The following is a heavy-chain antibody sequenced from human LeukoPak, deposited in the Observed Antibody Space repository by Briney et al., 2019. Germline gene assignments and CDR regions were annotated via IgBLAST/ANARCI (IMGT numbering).Heavy chain of an antibody. CDR1: GFTFSSYA. J-gene: IGHJ6*04. Sequence: PGRSLRLSCAASGFTFSSYAMHWVRQAPGKGLEWVAVISYDGSNKYYADSVKGRFTISRDNSKNTLYLRTNSLRAEDTAVYYCAREAYSSSWRPYYYYYYGMDVWGKGTTVTVSS. D-gene: IGHD6-13*01. V-gene: IGHV3-30*04. CDR2: ISYDGSNK. CDR3: AREAYSSSWRPYYYYYYGMDV.